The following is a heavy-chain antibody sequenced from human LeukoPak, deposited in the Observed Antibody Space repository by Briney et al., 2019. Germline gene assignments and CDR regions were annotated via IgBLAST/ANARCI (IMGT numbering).Heavy chain of an antibody. CDR1: GGSFSGYY. V-gene: IGHV4-34*01. CDR2: INHSGST. Sequence: SETLSLTCAVYGGSFSGYYWSWIRQSPGKGLEWIGEINHSGSTNYNPSLKSRVTISVDTSKNQFSLNLRSVTAADTAVYYCARGSGDVLRYFDPDWGQGTLVTVSS. CDR3: ARGSGDVLRYFDPD. D-gene: IGHD3-9*01. J-gene: IGHJ4*02.